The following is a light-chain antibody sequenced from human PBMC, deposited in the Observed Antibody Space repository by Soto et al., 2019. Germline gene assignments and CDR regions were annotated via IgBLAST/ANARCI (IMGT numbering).Light chain of an antibody. CDR1: SSNIGTND. Sequence: QSVLTQPPSASGTPGQRVTISCSGSSSNIGTNDAFWYQQLPGTAPQLLIYRSNQRPSGVPDRFSGSKSGTSASLAISVLRSEDAADYYCASCDYSLSGVLFGGGTKLTVL. CDR2: RSN. J-gene: IGLJ2*01. CDR3: ASCDYSLSGVL. V-gene: IGLV1-47*01.